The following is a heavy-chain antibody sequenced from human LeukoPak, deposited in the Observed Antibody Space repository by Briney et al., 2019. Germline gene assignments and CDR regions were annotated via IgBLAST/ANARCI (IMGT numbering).Heavy chain of an antibody. J-gene: IGHJ4*02. V-gene: IGHV3-23*01. CDR2: IRSNGDTA. CDR3: AKGQELDDGVFDS. CDR1: GFTFSSIA. D-gene: IGHD1-1*01. Sequence: GGSLRLSCAASGFTFSSIAMTWVRQAPGKGLEWVSTIRSNGDTAYNADSVRGRFTISRDNSKNTLYLQMNSLRVEDTAIYYCAKGQELDDGVFDSWGQGTLVTVSS.